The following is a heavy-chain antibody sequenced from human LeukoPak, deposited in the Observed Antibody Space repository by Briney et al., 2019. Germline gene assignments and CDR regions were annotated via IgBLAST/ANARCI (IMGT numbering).Heavy chain of an antibody. V-gene: IGHV4-31*02. CDR1: GFTFSSYS. Sequence: LRLSCAASGFTFSSYSMNWVRQHPGKGLEWIGYIYYSGSTYYNPSLKSRVLISIDTSKNQFSLNLSSVTAADTALYYCARNFDSHNAFDVWGQGTMVTVSS. D-gene: IGHD3-22*01. CDR3: ARNFDSHNAFDV. CDR2: IYYSGST. J-gene: IGHJ3*01.